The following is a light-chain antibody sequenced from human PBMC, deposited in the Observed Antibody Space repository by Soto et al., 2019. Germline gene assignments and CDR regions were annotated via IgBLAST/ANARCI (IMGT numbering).Light chain of an antibody. V-gene: IGLV2-14*01. J-gene: IGLJ3*02. CDR2: EVT. CDR1: SSDIGAYNH. CDR3: SSYSSISHWV. Sequence: QSALTQPASVSGSPGQSITISCTGTSSDIGAYNHVSWYQQHPGKAPKLMIYEVTNRPSGVSIRFSGSKSGSAASLTISGLQAEDEADYYCSSYSSISHWVFGGGTEVTVL.